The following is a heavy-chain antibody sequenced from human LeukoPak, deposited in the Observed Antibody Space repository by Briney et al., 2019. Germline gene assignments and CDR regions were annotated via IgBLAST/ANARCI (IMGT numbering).Heavy chain of an antibody. Sequence: ASVKVSCKASGYTFTSYGISWVRQAPGQGLEWMGWISAYNGNTNYAQKFQGRVTMTTDTSTSTAYMELRSLRSDDTAVYSCARVGDTDDSSSWYSFDYWGQGTLVTVSS. CDR2: ISAYNGNT. CDR1: GYTFTSYG. CDR3: ARVGDTDDSSSWYSFDY. V-gene: IGHV1-18*01. D-gene: IGHD6-13*01. J-gene: IGHJ4*02.